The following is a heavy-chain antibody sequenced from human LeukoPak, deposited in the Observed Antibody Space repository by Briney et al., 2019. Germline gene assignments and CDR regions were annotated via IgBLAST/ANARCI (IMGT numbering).Heavy chain of an antibody. CDR3: AGNMILGVVPKGAFDH. CDR2: IITMFGRT. D-gene: IGHD3/OR15-3a*01. J-gene: IGHJ4*02. CDR1: GDTLRNYA. V-gene: IGHV1-69*05. Sequence: RASVKVSCKASGDTLRNYAINWVRQAPGQGLEWMGGIITMFGRTNYAQKFQGRVTVTTDESTSTAYMALSSLRSEDTAVYYCAGNMILGVVPKGAFDHWGQGALVTVSS.